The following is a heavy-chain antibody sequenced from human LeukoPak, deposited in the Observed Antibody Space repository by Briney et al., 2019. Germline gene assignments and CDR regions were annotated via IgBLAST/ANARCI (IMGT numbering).Heavy chain of an antibody. D-gene: IGHD1-26*01. Sequence: PSETLSLTCTVSGGSISSRSSYWGWIRQPPGKGLEWIGSIYYKGNTYLNPSLKSRVTISEDTSKNQFSLKLNSVTAADTAVYYCARHGVESGSYQFDYWGQGTLVTVSS. CDR1: GGSISSRSSY. CDR2: IYYKGNT. CDR3: ARHGVESGSYQFDY. J-gene: IGHJ4*02. V-gene: IGHV4-39*01.